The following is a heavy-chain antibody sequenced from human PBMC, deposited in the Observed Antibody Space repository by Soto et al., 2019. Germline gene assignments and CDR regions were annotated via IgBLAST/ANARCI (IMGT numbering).Heavy chain of an antibody. D-gene: IGHD1-26*01. CDR2: ISAYNGNT. J-gene: IGHJ4*02. Sequence: QVQLVQSGAEVKKPGASVKVSCKASGYTFTSYGISWVRQAPGQGLEWMGWISAYNGNTNHAQKRQGRVPMTTDNSTSKAYMELRSLISDDTAVYYCARDRGSYALDYWGQGTLVTVSS. V-gene: IGHV1-18*01. CDR1: GYTFTSYG. CDR3: ARDRGSYALDY.